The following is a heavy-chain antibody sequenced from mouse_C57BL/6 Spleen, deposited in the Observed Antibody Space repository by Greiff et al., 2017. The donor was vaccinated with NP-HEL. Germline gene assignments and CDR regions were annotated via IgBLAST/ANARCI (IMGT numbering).Heavy chain of an antibody. CDR3: ARHGKRAMDY. V-gene: IGHV1-20*01. J-gene: IGHJ4*01. CDR1: GYSFTGYF. Sequence: EVQLQQSGPELVKPGDSVKISCKASGYSFTGYFMTWVIQTHGKSLEWIGRINPYNGDTFYNQKFKGKATLTVDKSSSTAHMELRSLTSEDSAVYYCARHGKRAMDYWGQGTSVTVSS. CDR2: INPYNGDT. D-gene: IGHD1-1*01.